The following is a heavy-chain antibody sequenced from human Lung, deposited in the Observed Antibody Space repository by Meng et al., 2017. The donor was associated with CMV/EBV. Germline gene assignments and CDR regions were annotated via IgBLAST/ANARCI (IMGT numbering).Heavy chain of an antibody. J-gene: IGHJ3*02. Sequence: GGSXRLXCAASGFTFSSYWMNWVRQAPGKGLEWVSSIDASGSNIYYADAVKGRCTISRDNAKNSLFLQMNSLRAEDTAVYYCVTDQDRLGGIWGQGTMVTVSS. CDR2: IDASGSNI. V-gene: IGHV3-21*06. CDR3: VTDQDRLGGI. D-gene: IGHD5-12*01. CDR1: GFTFSSYW.